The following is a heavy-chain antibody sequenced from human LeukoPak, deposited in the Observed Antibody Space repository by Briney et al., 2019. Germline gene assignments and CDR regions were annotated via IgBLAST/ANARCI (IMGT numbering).Heavy chain of an antibody. CDR1: GGSISSYY. Sequence: PSETLSLTCTVSGGSISSYYWSWIRQPAGKGLEWIGRIYTSGSTNYNPSLKSRVTMSVDTSKNQFSLKLSSVTAADTAVYYCARFSSYYDSSLHYVDHWGQGTLVSVSA. D-gene: IGHD3-22*01. CDR3: ARFSSYYDSSLHYVDH. V-gene: IGHV4-4*07. J-gene: IGHJ4*02. CDR2: IYTSGST.